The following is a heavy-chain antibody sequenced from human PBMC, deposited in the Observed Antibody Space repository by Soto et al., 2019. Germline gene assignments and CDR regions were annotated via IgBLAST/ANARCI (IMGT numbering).Heavy chain of an antibody. CDR1: GYTFTSYG. CDR3: ARDILSSAAAGYYYYYGMDV. J-gene: IGHJ6*02. V-gene: IGHV1-18*01. Sequence: ASVKVSCKASGYTFTSYGISWVRQAPGQGLEWMGWISAYNGNTNYAQKLQGRVTMTTDTSTSTAYMELRSLRSDDTAVYYCARDILSSAAAGYYYYYGMDVWGQGTTVTVSS. D-gene: IGHD6-13*01. CDR2: ISAYNGNT.